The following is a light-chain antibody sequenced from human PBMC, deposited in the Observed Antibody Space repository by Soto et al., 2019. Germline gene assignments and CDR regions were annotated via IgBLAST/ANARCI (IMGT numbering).Light chain of an antibody. V-gene: IGLV2-14*01. CDR1: SSDVGGYNY. CDR3: SSYTSSSTGV. J-gene: IGLJ3*02. Sequence: QSALTQPASVSGSPGQSITISCTGSSSDVGGYNYVSWYQHHPGKAPKVMIYGVSNRPSGISNRFSGSKSGNTASLTISGLQAEDEADYYCSSYTSSSTGVFGGGTKLTVL. CDR2: GVS.